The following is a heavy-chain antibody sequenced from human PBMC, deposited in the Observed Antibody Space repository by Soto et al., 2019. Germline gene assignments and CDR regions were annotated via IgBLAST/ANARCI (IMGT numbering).Heavy chain of an antibody. J-gene: IGHJ5*01. CDR1: GFTFSTYT. Sequence: GGSLRLSCAASGFTFSTYTMNWVRQAPGKGLEWISSISSGSSYIYYAGSVKGRFTISRDNAKNSLFLQMNSLRADDTAVYYCARDILSGGAYPDSWGQGTKVTV. V-gene: IGHV3-21*01. CDR2: ISSGSSYI. D-gene: IGHD3-10*01. CDR3: ARDILSGGAYPDS.